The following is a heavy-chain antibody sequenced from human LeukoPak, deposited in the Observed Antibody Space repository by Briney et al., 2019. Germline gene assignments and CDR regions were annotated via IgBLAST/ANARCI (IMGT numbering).Heavy chain of an antibody. CDR3: AKDRFSMVRGVSGGMDV. Sequence: GGSLRLSCAASGFTFSSNWMSWVRQAPGKGLEWVANIKKDGSDKYYVDSVKGRFTISRDNSKNTLYLQMNSLRAEDTAVYYCAKDRFSMVRGVSGGMDVWGQGTTVTVSS. J-gene: IGHJ6*02. D-gene: IGHD3-10*01. V-gene: IGHV3-7*01. CDR1: GFTFSSNW. CDR2: IKKDGSDK.